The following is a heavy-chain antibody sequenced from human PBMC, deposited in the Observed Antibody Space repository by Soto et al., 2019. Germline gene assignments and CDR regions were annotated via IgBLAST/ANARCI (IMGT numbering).Heavy chain of an antibody. Sequence: SVKVSCKASGGTFSSYAISWVRQAPGQGLEWMGGIIPIFGTANYAQKFQGRVTMTADESTSTAYMELSRLRSDDTAVYYCARGGYGDNNWFDPWGQGTLVTVSS. CDR1: GGTFSSYA. CDR2: IIPIFGTA. V-gene: IGHV1-69*13. J-gene: IGHJ5*02. CDR3: ARGGYGDNNWFDP. D-gene: IGHD4-17*01.